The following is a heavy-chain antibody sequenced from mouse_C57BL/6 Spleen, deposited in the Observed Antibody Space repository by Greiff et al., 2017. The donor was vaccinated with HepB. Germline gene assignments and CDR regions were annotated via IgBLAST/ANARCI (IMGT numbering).Heavy chain of an antibody. CDR1: GYAFTNYL. Sequence: QVQLKQSGAELVRPGTSVKVSCKASGYAFTNYLIEWVKQRPGQGLEWIGVINPGSGGTNYNEKFKGKATLTADKSASTAYMQLSSLTSEDSAVYFGARLLYAMDYWGQGTSVTVSS. V-gene: IGHV1-54*01. CDR3: ARLLYAMDY. CDR2: INPGSGGT. D-gene: IGHD1-1*01. J-gene: IGHJ4*01.